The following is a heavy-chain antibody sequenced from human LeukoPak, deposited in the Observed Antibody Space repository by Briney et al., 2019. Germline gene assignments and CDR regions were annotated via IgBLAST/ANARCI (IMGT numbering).Heavy chain of an antibody. CDR1: GYTFTSYG. Sequence: ASVKVSCKASGYTFTSYGISWVRQAPGQGLEWMGWISAYNGNTHYAQKLQGRVTMTTDTSTSTAYMELRSLRSDDTAVFYCARSGSHNYYYYGMDVWGQGTTVIVSS. J-gene: IGHJ6*02. D-gene: IGHD1-26*01. CDR2: ISAYNGNT. CDR3: ARSGSHNYYYYGMDV. V-gene: IGHV1-18*01.